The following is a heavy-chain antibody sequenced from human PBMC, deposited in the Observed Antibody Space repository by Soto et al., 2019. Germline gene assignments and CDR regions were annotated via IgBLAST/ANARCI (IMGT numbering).Heavy chain of an antibody. V-gene: IGHV3-30-3*01. Sequence: PGGSLRLSCAASGFTFSSYAMHWVRQAPGKGLEWVAVISYDGSNKYYADSVKGRFTISRDNSKNTLYLQMNSLRAEDTAVYYCARDGRRNNYYGSGSPRFDYWGQGTLVTVSS. J-gene: IGHJ4*02. CDR1: GFTFSSYA. CDR2: ISYDGSNK. CDR3: ARDGRRNNYYGSGSPRFDY. D-gene: IGHD3-10*01.